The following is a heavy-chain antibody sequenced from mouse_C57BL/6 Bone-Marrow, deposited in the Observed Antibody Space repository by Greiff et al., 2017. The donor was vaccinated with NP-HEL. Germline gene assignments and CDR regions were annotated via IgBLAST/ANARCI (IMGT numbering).Heavy chain of an antibody. CDR3: ASNLLWSPYAMDY. Sequence: EVMLVESGGGLVKPGGSLKLSCAASGFTFSSYAMSWVRQTPAKRLEWVATISDGGSYTYYPDNVTGRVTISRDNATNNLYLQMSHLKSEDTAMYYCASNLLWSPYAMDYWGQGTSVTVSS. CDR2: ISDGGSYT. D-gene: IGHD2-1*01. V-gene: IGHV5-4*03. J-gene: IGHJ4*01. CDR1: GFTFSSYA.